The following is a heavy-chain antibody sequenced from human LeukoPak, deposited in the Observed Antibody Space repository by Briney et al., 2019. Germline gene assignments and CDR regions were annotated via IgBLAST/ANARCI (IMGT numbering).Heavy chain of an antibody. Sequence: ASVKVSCKASGGTFSSYAISWVRQAPGQGLEWMGGIIPIFGTANYARKFQGRVTITTDESTSTAYMELSSLRSEDTAVYYCARVNAEYYYDSSGYLDYWGQGTLVTVSS. CDR2: IIPIFGTA. D-gene: IGHD3-22*01. V-gene: IGHV1-69*05. CDR1: GGTFSSYA. CDR3: ARVNAEYYYDSSGYLDY. J-gene: IGHJ4*02.